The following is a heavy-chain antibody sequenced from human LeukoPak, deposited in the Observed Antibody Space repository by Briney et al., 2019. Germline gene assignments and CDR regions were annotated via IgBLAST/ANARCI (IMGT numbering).Heavy chain of an antibody. CDR3: ARKGYCSSTSCYSNGAARRPNWFDP. V-gene: IGHV4-34*01. D-gene: IGHD2-2*01. CDR2: INHSGST. CDR1: GGSFSGYY. J-gene: IGHJ5*02. Sequence: PSETLSPTCAVYGGSFSGYYWSWIRQPPGKGLEWIGEINHSGSTNYNPSLKSRVTISVDTSKNQFSLKLSSVTAADTAVYYCARKGYCSSTSCYSNGAARRPNWFDPWGQGTLVTVSS.